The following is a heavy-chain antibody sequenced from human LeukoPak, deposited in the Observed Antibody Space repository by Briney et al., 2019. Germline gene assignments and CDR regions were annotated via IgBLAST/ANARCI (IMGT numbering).Heavy chain of an antibody. CDR3: AELLSH. V-gene: IGHV3-23*01. CDR2: ISGGAIST. CDR1: GFTFSSYG. D-gene: IGHD1-7*01. Sequence: GGSLRLSCAASGFTFSSYGMSWVRQAPGKGLEWVSAISGGAISTYYADSVKGRFTISRDNSKNTLYLQMNSLRVEDTAVYYCAELLSHGGQGTLVTVSS. J-gene: IGHJ4*02.